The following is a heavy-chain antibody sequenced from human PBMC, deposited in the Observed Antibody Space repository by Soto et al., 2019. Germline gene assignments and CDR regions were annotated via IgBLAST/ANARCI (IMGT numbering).Heavy chain of an antibody. CDR2: ISAYNGNT. Sequence: GASVKVSCKASGYTFTSYGISWVRQAPGQGLEWMGWISAYNGNTNYAQKLQGRVTMTTDTSTSTAYMELRSLRSDDTAVYYCARGSIVVVPAATRAHWFDPWGQGTLVTVSS. CDR1: GYTFTSYG. V-gene: IGHV1-18*01. D-gene: IGHD2-2*01. CDR3: ARGSIVVVPAATRAHWFDP. J-gene: IGHJ5*02.